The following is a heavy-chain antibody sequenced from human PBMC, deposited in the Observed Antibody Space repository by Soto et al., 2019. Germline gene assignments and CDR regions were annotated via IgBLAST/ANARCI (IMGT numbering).Heavy chain of an antibody. V-gene: IGHV5-51*01. Sequence: GESLKISCKGSGYSFTSYWIGWVRQMPGKGLEWVGIIYPGDSDTRYSPSFQGQVTISADKSISTAYLQWSSLKASDTAMYYCARLRGENEYYDSSGYYPAQYYYYYGMDVWGQGTTVTVSS. CDR3: ARLRGENEYYDSSGYYPAQYYYYYGMDV. D-gene: IGHD3-22*01. J-gene: IGHJ6*02. CDR1: GYSFTSYW. CDR2: IYPGDSDT.